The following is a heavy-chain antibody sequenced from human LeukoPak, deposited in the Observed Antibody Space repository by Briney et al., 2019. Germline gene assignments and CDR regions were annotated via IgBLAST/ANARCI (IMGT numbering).Heavy chain of an antibody. J-gene: IGHJ3*02. CDR3: AGGDSGSYPSYDAFDI. CDR1: GGTFSSYT. V-gene: IGHV1-69*13. CDR2: IIPIFGSA. D-gene: IGHD1-26*01. Sequence: ASVKVSCKPPGGTFSSYTISWVRQAPGQGLEWMGGIIPIFGSANYAQKFQGRVTITADESTSTAYMELSSLRSEDTAVYYCAGGDSGSYPSYDAFDIWGQGTMVTVSS.